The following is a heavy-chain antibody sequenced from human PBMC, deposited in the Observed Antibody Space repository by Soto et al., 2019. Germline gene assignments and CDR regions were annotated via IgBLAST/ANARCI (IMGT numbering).Heavy chain of an antibody. J-gene: IGHJ4*02. CDR1: GGSINSGGYY. CDR2: IYYSGST. D-gene: IGHD3-3*01. V-gene: IGHV4-31*03. CDR3: ARDKKIFGIITVFDY. Sequence: SETLSLTCTVSGGSINSGGYYWSWIRQHPGKGLEWIGYIYYSGSTYYNPSLKSRVTISVDTSKNQFSLKLTSVTAADTAVYFCARDKKIFGIITVFDYWGQGTLVTVSS.